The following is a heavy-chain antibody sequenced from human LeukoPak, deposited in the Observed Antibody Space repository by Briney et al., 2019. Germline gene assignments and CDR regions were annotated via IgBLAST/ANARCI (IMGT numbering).Heavy chain of an antibody. CDR1: GYTFTSYY. CDR2: INPSGGST. J-gene: IGHJ1*01. D-gene: IGHD6-19*01. V-gene: IGHV1-46*01. Sequence: ASVKVSCKASGYTFTSYYMHWVRQAPGQGLEWMGIINPSGGSTSYAQKFQGRVTMTRDTSTSTVYMELSSLRSEDTAVYYCARDQSMAVAGRGYFQHWGQGTLVTVSS. CDR3: ARDQSMAVAGRGYFQH.